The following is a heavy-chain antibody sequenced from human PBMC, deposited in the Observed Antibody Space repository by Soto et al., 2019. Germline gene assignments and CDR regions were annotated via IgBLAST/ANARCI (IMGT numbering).Heavy chain of an antibody. CDR2: ISSTTNYI. V-gene: IGHV3-21*06. CDR1: GFPFTRYS. CDR3: ARESEDLTSNFDY. J-gene: IGHJ4*02. Sequence: EVQLVESGGGLVTPGGSLRLSCAASGFPFTRYSMNWVRQAPGKGLEWVSSISSTTNYIYYGDSMKGRFTISRDNAKNSLYLEMNSLRAEDTAVYYCARESEDLTSNFDYWGQGTLVTVSS.